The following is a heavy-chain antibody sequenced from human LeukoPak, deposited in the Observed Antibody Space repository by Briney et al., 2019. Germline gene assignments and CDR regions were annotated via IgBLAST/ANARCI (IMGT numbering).Heavy chain of an antibody. D-gene: IGHD5-12*01. V-gene: IGHV4-39*07. CDR1: GASISSSNYY. Sequence: SETLSLTCSVSGASISSSNYYWGWIRQPPEKGLEWIGTISSSGTTYYIPSLKSRVTISVDTSKNQFSLKLSSVTAADTAVYYCARDGYSGYVRLPHYYYYGMDVWGQGTTVTVSS. CDR2: ISSSGTT. J-gene: IGHJ6*02. CDR3: ARDGYSGYVRLPHYYYYGMDV.